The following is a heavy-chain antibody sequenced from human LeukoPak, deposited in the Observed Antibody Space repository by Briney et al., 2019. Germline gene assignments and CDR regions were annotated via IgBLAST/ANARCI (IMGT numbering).Heavy chain of an antibody. J-gene: IGHJ4*02. V-gene: IGHV4-59*08. Sequence: SETLSLTCTVSGGSISSYYWSWIRQPPGKGLEWIGYIYYSGSTNYNPSLKSRVTISVDMSKNQFSLKLSSVTAADTAVYYCARGTPRGYFDYWGQGTLVTVSS. CDR1: GGSISSYY. CDR2: IYYSGST. D-gene: IGHD1-1*01. CDR3: ARGTPRGYFDY.